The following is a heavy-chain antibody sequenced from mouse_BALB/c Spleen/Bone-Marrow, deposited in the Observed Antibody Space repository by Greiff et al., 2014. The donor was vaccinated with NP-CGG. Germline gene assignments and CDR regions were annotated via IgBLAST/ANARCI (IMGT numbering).Heavy chain of an antibody. CDR3: ARKGISTVIATAYYFDY. Sequence: QVHVKQSGAELVKPGASVKLSCKTSGYTFTSYWIQWVKQRPGQGLGWIGEIFPGTGTTYYNEKFKDKATLTIDKSSSTAYMQLSSLTSEDSAVYFCARKGISTVIATAYYFDYWGQGSTLTVSS. J-gene: IGHJ2*01. CDR1: GYTFTSYW. D-gene: IGHD2-4*01. V-gene: IGHV1S132*01. CDR2: IFPGTGTT.